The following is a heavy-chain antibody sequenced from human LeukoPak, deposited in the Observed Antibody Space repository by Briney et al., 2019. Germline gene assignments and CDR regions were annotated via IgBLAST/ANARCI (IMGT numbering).Heavy chain of an antibody. CDR1: GYSFTSYW. V-gene: IGHV5-51*01. J-gene: IGHJ4*02. D-gene: IGHD6-19*01. CDR2: IYPGDSLT. CDR3: ARRRGAVTGTPYYFDY. Sequence: GESLKISCKGSGYSFTSYWIGWVRQMPGKGLEWMGIIYPGDSLTRYSPSFQGQVTISVDTSISTAYLQWSSLEASDTAMYYCARRRGAVTGTPYYFDYWGQGTLVTVSS.